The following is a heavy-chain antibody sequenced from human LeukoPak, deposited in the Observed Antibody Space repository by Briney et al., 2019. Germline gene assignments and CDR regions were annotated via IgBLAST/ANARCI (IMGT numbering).Heavy chain of an antibody. D-gene: IGHD3-16*02. J-gene: IGHJ5*02. CDR3: ASEWSYRPNWFDP. CDR1: GFTFDDYA. V-gene: IGHV3-9*01. CDR2: ISWNSGSI. Sequence: GRSLRLSCAASGFTFDDYAMHWVRQAPGKGLEWVSGISWNSGSIGYADSVKGRFTISRDNAKNSLYLQMNSLRAGDTAVYYCASEWSYRPNWFDPWGQGTLVTVSS.